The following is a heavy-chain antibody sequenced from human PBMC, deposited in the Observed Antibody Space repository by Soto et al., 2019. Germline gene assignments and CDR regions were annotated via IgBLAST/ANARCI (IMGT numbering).Heavy chain of an antibody. D-gene: IGHD3-22*01. V-gene: IGHV3-23*01. CDR2: ISGSGGST. Sequence: PGGSLRLSCAASGFTFSSYVMTWVRQAPGKGLEWVSAISGSGGSTYYADSVKGRFTISRDNSKNTLYLQMNSLRAEDTAVYYCAKVPQPLNYYDSSGYYPKTQYFQHWGQGTLVTVSS. J-gene: IGHJ1*01. CDR1: GFTFSSYV. CDR3: AKVPQPLNYYDSSGYYPKTQYFQH.